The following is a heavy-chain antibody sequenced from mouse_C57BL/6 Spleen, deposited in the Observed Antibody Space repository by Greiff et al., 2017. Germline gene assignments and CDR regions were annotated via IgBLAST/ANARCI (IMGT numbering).Heavy chain of an antibody. Sequence: EVMLVESGGGLVKPGGSLKLSCAASGFTFSDSGMHWVRQAPEKGLEWVAYISSGSSTIYYADTVQGRFTISRDNAKNTLFLQMTSLRSEDTAMYYCARNYYGLGGFDYWGQGTTLTVSS. CDR1: GFTFSDSG. CDR3: ARNYYGLGGFDY. D-gene: IGHD1-1*01. J-gene: IGHJ2*01. CDR2: ISSGSSTI. V-gene: IGHV5-17*01.